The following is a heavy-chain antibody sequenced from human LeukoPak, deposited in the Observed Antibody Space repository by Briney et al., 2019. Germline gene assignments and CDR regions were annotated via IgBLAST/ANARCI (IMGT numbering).Heavy chain of an antibody. J-gene: IGHJ4*02. V-gene: IGHV4-39*01. CDR1: GDSISSSIYY. D-gene: IGHD3/OR15-3a*01. CDR2: IFYSGSA. Sequence: SETLSLTCIVSGDSISSSIYYWGWIRQPPGKGLEWIGSIFYSGSAYYNPSLKSRVTMSVDTSKNQFSLKLSSVTAADTAVYYCARQTGSGLFILPGGQGTLVTVSS. CDR3: ARQTGSGLFILP.